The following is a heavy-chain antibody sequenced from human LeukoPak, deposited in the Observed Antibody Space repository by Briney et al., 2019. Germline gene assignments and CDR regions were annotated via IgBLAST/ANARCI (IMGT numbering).Heavy chain of an antibody. CDR1: GGSISSYY. V-gene: IGHV4-59*12. CDR2: IYYSGST. CDR3: ATPSVDIVATADDAFDI. D-gene: IGHD5-12*01. Sequence: SETLSLTCTVSGGSISSYYWSWIRQPPGKGLEWIGYIYYSGSTNYNPSLKSRVTISVDTSKNQFSLKLSSVTAADTAVYYCATPSVDIVATADDAFDIWGQGTMVTVSS. J-gene: IGHJ3*02.